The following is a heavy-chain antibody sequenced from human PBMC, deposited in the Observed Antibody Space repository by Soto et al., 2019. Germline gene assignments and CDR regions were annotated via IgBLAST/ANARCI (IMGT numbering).Heavy chain of an antibody. D-gene: IGHD4-17*01. J-gene: IGHJ4*02. CDR3: AIDNPYRDYGDHGVEY. Sequence: QVQMVESGGGVVQPGRSLRLSCAVSGFTFRTYGMHWVRQAPGKGLEWVAGVSYDGSKKYYADSVKGRFTIARDNSKNTLHLEMNGLRAEDTAVYYCAIDNPYRDYGDHGVEYWGQGTLGTVSS. V-gene: IGHV3-30*03. CDR1: GFTFRTYG. CDR2: VSYDGSKK.